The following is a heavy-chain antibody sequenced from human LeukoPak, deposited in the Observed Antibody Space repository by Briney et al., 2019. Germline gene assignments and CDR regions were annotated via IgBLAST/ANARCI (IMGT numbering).Heavy chain of an antibody. J-gene: IGHJ4*02. CDR2: IKQDGSET. CDR1: GFTFTNNF. D-gene: IGHD2-8*02. Sequence: PGGSLRLSCAASGFTFTNNFMSWVRQVPGKGLEWVANIKQDGSETTYADSVRGRFTIFRDSSKNTLYFQMNSLRVEDAAVYYCAKAPVTTCTGVFCYPFDYWGQGTLVTVSS. V-gene: IGHV3-7*03. CDR3: AKAPVTTCTGVFCYPFDY.